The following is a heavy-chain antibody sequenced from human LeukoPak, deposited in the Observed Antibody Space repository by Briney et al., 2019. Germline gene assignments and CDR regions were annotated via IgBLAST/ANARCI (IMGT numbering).Heavy chain of an antibody. Sequence: GGSLRLSCAASGFTFSSYAMSWVRQAPGKGLEWVSAISGSGGSTYYADSVKGRFAISRDNSKNTLYLQMNSLRAEDTAVYYCANTYSSGWYVPQGYFDYWGQGTLVTVSS. CDR1: GFTFSSYA. D-gene: IGHD6-19*01. CDR3: ANTYSSGWYVPQGYFDY. CDR2: ISGSGGST. J-gene: IGHJ4*02. V-gene: IGHV3-23*01.